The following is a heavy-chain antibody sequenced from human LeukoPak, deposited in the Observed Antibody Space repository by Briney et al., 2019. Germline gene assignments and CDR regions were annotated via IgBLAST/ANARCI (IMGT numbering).Heavy chain of an antibody. J-gene: IGHJ5*02. CDR3: ARDRGARGRGLA. CDR1: GFNLRIYP. V-gene: IGHV3-21*01. CDR2: IGPSSGDI. D-gene: IGHD3-10*01. Sequence: AGGALRLSCAPSGFNLRIYPMNWVRPAPRAGLEWVSSIGPSSGDIYYADSVKGRFTISRDNDKNSLYLQMNSLRAEDTAVYYCARDRGARGRGLAWGQGTQVTVSS.